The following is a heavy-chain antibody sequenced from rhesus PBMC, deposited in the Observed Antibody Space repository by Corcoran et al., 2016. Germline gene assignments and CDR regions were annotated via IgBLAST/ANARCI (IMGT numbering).Heavy chain of an antibody. CDR2: IHGSTGTT. CDR1: GGSISDSYS. CDR3: TRPDS. Sequence: QVQLQESGPGLVTPSATLSLICTVSGGSISDSYSWSWIRQPPGKGLEWMGRIHGSTGTTNYNHSLRSRITSSRDTSKNQFSRKLSSVTAADTAVYYCTRPDSWGQGVLVTVSS. V-gene: IGHV4-147*01. J-gene: IGHJ4*01.